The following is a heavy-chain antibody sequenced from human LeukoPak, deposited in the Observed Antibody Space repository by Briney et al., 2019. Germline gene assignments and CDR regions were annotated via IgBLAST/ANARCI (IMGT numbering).Heavy chain of an antibody. D-gene: IGHD3-22*01. V-gene: IGHV3-23*01. Sequence: GGSLRLSCQASGFTFYMYAMSWVRQAPGKGLEWVASMCGTAGCTFYPDSMKGRFTISRDNSKNILYLQMNSLRAEDTAMYYCTKDRPNFHESSGHCYRRDGDSWGQGTLVTVSS. CDR1: GFTFYMYA. CDR2: MCGTAGCT. CDR3: TKDRPNFHESSGHCYRRDGDS. J-gene: IGHJ5*01.